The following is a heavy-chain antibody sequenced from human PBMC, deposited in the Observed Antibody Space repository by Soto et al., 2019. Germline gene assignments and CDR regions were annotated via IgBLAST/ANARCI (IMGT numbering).Heavy chain of an antibody. CDR2: ISYDGSNK. D-gene: IGHD5-18*01. V-gene: IGHV3-30*18. Sequence: QVQLVESGGGVVQPGRSLRLSCAASGFTFSSYGMHWVRQAPGKGLEGVAVISYDGSNKYYADSVKGRFTISRDNCKNALYLQMNSLRAEDTAVYYCAKDTENVDTAMVRGVFGYYYYGMDVWGQGTTVTVSS. CDR1: GFTFSSYG. CDR3: AKDTENVDTAMVRGVFGYYYYGMDV. J-gene: IGHJ6*02.